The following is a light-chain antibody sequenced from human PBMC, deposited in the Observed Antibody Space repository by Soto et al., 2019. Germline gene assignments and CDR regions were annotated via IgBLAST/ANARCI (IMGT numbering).Light chain of an antibody. Sequence: QAVVTQEPSLTVSPGGTVTLTCASSTGAVTSGYYPNWFQQKPGQAPRALTYSTSNKHSWTPARFSGSLLGGKAALTLSGVQPEDEAEYYCLLYYGGAQLRVFGGGTKLTDL. J-gene: IGLJ2*01. CDR3: LLYYGGAQLRV. CDR2: STS. V-gene: IGLV7-43*01. CDR1: TGAVTSGYY.